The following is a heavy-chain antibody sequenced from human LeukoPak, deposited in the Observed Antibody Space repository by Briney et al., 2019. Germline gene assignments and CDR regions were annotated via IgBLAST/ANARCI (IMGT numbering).Heavy chain of an antibody. CDR1: GASISSDDW. CDR2: IYHSGTT. J-gene: IGHJ4*02. Sequence: SETLSLTCAVSGASISSDDWWNWVRQPPGKGLEWIGEIYHSGTTNYNPSLKSRVTISVDKSKNHFSLKLTSVTAADTAVHYCARAYSPSVWGQGTLVTVSS. CDR3: ARAYSPSV. D-gene: IGHD5-18*01. V-gene: IGHV4-4*02.